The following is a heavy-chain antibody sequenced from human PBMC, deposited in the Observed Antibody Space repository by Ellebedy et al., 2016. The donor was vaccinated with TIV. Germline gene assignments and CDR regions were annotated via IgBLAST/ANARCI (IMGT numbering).Heavy chain of an antibody. V-gene: IGHV1-18*04. J-gene: IGHJ6*02. CDR3: ARERSGSGSYYKDFGMDV. Sequence: AASVKVSCKASGYTFTGYGICWVRQAPGQGLEWMGWIITYNGNTNFAQKVQGRVTMTTDTSTSTAYMELRSLRSDDTAVYYCARERSGSGSYYKDFGMDVWGQGTTVTVSS. CDR1: GYTFTGYG. D-gene: IGHD1-26*01. CDR2: IITYNGNT.